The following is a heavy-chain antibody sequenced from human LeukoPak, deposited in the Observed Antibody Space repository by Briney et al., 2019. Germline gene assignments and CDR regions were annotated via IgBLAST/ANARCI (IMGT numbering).Heavy chain of an antibody. J-gene: IGHJ3*02. CDR1: GYTFTSYY. V-gene: IGHV1-46*03. Sequence: GASVKVPCKASGYTFTSYYMHWVRQAPGQGLEWMGIINPSGGSTSYAQKFQGRVTMTRDTSTSTVYMELSSLRSEDTAVYYCARSVSAPDAFDIWGQGTMVTVSS. CDR2: INPSGGST. CDR3: ARSVSAPDAFDI.